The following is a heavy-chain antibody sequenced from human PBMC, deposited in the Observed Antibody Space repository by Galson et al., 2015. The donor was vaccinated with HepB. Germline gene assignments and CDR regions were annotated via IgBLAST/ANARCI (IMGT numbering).Heavy chain of an antibody. V-gene: IGHV3-9*01. CDR2: ISWNSGSI. CDR1: GFTFDDYA. CDR3: AKGIVSGGSGSFVVGMDV. Sequence: SLRLSCAASGFTFDDYAMHWVRQAPGKGLEWVSGISWNSGSIGYADSVKGRFTISRDNAKNSLYLQMNSLRAEDTALYYCAKGIVSGGSGSFVVGMDVWGQGTTVTVSS. J-gene: IGHJ6*02. D-gene: IGHD3-10*01.